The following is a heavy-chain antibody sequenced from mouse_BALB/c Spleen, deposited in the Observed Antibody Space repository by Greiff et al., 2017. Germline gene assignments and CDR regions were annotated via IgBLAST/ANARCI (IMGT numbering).Heavy chain of an antibody. Sequence: VKLMESGPGLVQPSQSLSITCTVSGFSLTSYGVHWVRQSPGKGLEWLGVIWSGGSTDYDAAFISRLSISKDNSKSQVFFKMNSLQADDTAIYYCASYYYGRHAMDYWGQGTSVTVSS. J-gene: IGHJ4*01. CDR1: GFSLTSYG. CDR3: ASYYYGRHAMDY. CDR2: IWSGGST. D-gene: IGHD1-1*01. V-gene: IGHV2-4-1*01.